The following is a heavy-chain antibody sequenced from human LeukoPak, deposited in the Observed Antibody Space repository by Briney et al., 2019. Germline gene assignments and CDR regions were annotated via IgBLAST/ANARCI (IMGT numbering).Heavy chain of an antibody. D-gene: IGHD3-10*01. J-gene: IGHJ4*02. CDR1: GGTFSSYG. CDR2: IIPIFGTT. CDR3: ARDRGGLGDY. Sequence: ASVKVSCKASGGTFSSYGISWVRQAPGQGLEWMGAIIPIFGTTNSAQKFQGRVTIIADESTRTVYMELSSLRSEDTAVYYCARDRGGLGDYWGQGTLVTVSS. V-gene: IGHV1-69*13.